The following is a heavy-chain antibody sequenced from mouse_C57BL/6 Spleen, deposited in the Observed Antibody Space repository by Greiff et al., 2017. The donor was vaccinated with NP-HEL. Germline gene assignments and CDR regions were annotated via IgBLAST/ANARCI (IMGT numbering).Heavy chain of an antibody. CDR3: ARQYYSNYFYAMDY. CDR2: ISNGGGST. Sequence: EVKVVESGGGLVQPGGSLKLSCAASGFTFSDYYMYWVRQTPEKRLEWVAYISNGGGSTYYPDTVKGRFTISRDNAKNTLYLQMSRLKSEDTAMYYCARQYYSNYFYAMDYWGQGTSVTVSS. D-gene: IGHD2-5*01. V-gene: IGHV5-12*01. CDR1: GFTFSDYY. J-gene: IGHJ4*01.